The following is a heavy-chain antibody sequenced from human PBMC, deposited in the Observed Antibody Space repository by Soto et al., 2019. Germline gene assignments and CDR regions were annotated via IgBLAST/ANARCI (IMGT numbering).Heavy chain of an antibody. D-gene: IGHD3-3*01. CDR3: ARAVGGFLEWLLSGNWFDP. CDR1: GYTFSSYG. J-gene: IGHJ5*02. V-gene: IGHV1-18*01. CDR2: ISAYNGNT. Sequence: QVQLVQSGAEVKKPGASVKVSCKASGYTFSSYGISWVRQAPGQGLEWMGWISAYNGNTNYAQKLQGRVTMTTDTAKSTAYMELRSLRSDDTAVYYCARAVGGFLEWLLSGNWFDPWGQGTLVTVSS.